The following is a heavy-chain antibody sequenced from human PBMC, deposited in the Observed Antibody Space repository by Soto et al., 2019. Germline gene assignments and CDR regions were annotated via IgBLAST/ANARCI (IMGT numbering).Heavy chain of an antibody. V-gene: IGHV4-39*07. D-gene: IGHD3-3*01. CDR3: AREVGFLDYYYYGMDV. CDR1: GGSISSSDFY. Sequence: SETLSLTCTVSGGSISSSDFYWGWIRQPPGKGLEWIGSAYYSGSTNYNPSLKSRVTISVDTSKNQFSLKLSSVTAADTAVYYCAREVGFLDYYYYGMDVWGQGTTVTVSS. J-gene: IGHJ6*02. CDR2: AYYSGST.